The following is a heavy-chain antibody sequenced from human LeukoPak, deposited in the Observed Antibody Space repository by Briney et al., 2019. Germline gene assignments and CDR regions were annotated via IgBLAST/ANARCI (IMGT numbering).Heavy chain of an antibody. D-gene: IGHD2-21*01. CDR3: ARDHCGGDSCLGY. CDR1: GYTFTDYF. V-gene: IGHV1-2*06. Sequence: GASVKVSCKTSGYTFTDYFMHWVRQAPGQGLEWLGRIDPNSGGTNYPQKFQGTVTMTRDTSISTVYMELSGLRSDDTAMYYCARDHCGGDSCLGYWGQGTLVTVSS. CDR2: IDPNSGGT. J-gene: IGHJ4*02.